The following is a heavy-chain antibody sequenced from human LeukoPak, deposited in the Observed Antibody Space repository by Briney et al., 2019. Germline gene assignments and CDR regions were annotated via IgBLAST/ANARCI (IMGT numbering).Heavy chain of an antibody. Sequence: PGGSLRLSCAASGFTVSSYYVSWVRQAPGKGLEWVSAIYSAATTYYADSVKGRFTICRDNSKNTLYLQMSSLRAEDTAVYYCAREQGYCSGGSCQLVYWGQGTLVTVSS. J-gene: IGHJ4*02. CDR2: IYSAATT. V-gene: IGHV3-53*01. CDR1: GFTVSSYY. CDR3: AREQGYCSGGSCQLVY. D-gene: IGHD2-15*01.